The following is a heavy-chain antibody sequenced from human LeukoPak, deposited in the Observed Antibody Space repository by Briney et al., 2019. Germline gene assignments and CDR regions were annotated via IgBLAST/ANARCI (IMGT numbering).Heavy chain of an antibody. J-gene: IGHJ4*02. CDR1: GFTFSGYG. CDR2: IHYDGARS. D-gene: IGHD1-26*01. Sequence: GGSLRLSCAASGFTFSGYGMHWVRQAPGKGLEWVAFIHYDGARSYYADSVKGRFTISRDNSKNTLYLQMNSLRAEDTAVYYCAQVGATGYWGQGTLVTVSS. V-gene: IGHV3-30*02. CDR3: AQVGATGY.